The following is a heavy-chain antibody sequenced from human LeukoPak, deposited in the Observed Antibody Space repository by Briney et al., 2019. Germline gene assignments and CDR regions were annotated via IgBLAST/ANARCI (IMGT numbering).Heavy chain of an antibody. CDR3: AREEYSGSYYFDY. CDR1: GFTVSSYS. V-gene: IGHV3-21*01. D-gene: IGHD1-26*01. CDR2: ISGSSSYI. Sequence: GGSLRLSCAASGFTVSSYSMNWVRQAPGKGLEWVSSISGSSSYIYYADSVKGRFTISRDNAKNSLYLQMNSLRAEDTAVYYCAREEYSGSYYFDYWGQGTLVTVSS. J-gene: IGHJ4*02.